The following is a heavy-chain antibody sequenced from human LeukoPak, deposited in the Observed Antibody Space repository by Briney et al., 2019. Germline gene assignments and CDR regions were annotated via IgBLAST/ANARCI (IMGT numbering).Heavy chain of an antibody. CDR1: GFTFSSYS. CDR3: ARDPYYYGSGSPSPFDC. J-gene: IGHJ4*02. CDR2: ISSSSSYI. D-gene: IGHD3-10*01. Sequence: GGSLRLSCAASGFTFSSYSMNRVRQAPGKGLEWVSSISSSSSYIYYADSVKGRFTISRDNAKNSLYLQMNSLRAEDTAVYYCARDPYYYGSGSPSPFDCWGQGTLVTVSS. V-gene: IGHV3-21*01.